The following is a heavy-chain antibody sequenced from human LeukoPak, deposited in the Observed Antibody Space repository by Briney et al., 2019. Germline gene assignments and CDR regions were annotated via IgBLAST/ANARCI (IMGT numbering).Heavy chain of an antibody. V-gene: IGHV3-23*01. D-gene: IGHD3-10*01. CDR3: AKRRLGTLLWFGE. J-gene: IGHJ4*02. CDR1: GFTVSSYA. CDR2: ISGSGGST. Sequence: GGSLRLSWAASGFTVSSYAMSWVRQAPGKGLGWGSAISGSGGSTYYADSVKGRFTISRDNSKTTLYLQMNSLRAEDTAVYYCAKRRLGTLLWFGEWGQGTLVTVSS.